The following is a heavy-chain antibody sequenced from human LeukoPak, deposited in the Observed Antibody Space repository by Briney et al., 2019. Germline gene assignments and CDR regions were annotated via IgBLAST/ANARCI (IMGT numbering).Heavy chain of an antibody. CDR2: IIPTFGAA. J-gene: IGHJ5*02. CDR3: ARGPTYDFWSGAIYSMESLDP. V-gene: IGHV1-69*05. CDR1: GGTFSSYA. Sequence: GAAVKVSCKASGGTFSSYAISWVRQAPGQGLEWMGGIIPTFGAANYAQKFQGRVTITRNTSISTAYMELSSLISEDTAVYYCARGPTYDFWSGAIYSMESLDPWGQGTLVTVSS. D-gene: IGHD3-3*01.